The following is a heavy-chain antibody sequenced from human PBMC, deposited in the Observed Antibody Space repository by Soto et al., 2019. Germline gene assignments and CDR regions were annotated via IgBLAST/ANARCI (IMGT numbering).Heavy chain of an antibody. Sequence: EVQLLESGGGFIQPGGSLRLFCAASGFTFSNYAMTWVRQAPGKGLEWVSTITSANHPFYGDTVKGRFTISRDNSKNTLYLQMNSLRAEDTAVYYCAKTDKYNSQSSGWANRFDYWGQGTLVTVSS. CDR2: ITSANHP. D-gene: IGHD6-19*01. CDR3: AKTDKYNSQSSGWANRFDY. V-gene: IGHV3-23*01. CDR1: GFTFSNYA. J-gene: IGHJ4*02.